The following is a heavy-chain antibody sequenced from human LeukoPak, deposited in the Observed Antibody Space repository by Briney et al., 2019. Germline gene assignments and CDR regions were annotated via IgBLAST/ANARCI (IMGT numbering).Heavy chain of an antibody. V-gene: IGHV1-69*13. D-gene: IGHD3-16*01. CDR1: GGTFSSYA. CDR3: ARDSALYKLAYYFDY. CDR2: IIPIFGTA. J-gene: IGHJ4*02. Sequence: SVKVSCKASGGTFSSYAISWVRQAPGQGLEWMGGIIPIFGTANYAQKFQGRVTITADESTSTAYMELSSLRSEDTAVYYCARDSALYKLAYYFDYWGQGTLVTVSS.